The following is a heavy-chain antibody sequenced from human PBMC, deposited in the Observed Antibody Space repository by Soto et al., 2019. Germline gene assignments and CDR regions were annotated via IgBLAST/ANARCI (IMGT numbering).Heavy chain of an antibody. CDR1: GGSISSSSYY. Sequence: SETLSLTCTVSGGSISSSSYYWGWIRQPPGKGLEWIGSIYYSGSTYYNPSLKSRVTISVDTSKNQFSLKLSSVTAADTAVYYCAYSPRGVIRGNWFDPWGQGTLVTVSS. J-gene: IGHJ5*02. D-gene: IGHD3-10*01. CDR3: AYSPRGVIRGNWFDP. CDR2: IYYSGST. V-gene: IGHV4-39*01.